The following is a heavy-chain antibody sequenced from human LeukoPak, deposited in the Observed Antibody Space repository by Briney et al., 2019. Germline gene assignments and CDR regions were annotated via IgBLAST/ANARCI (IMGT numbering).Heavy chain of an antibody. J-gene: IGHJ6*02. D-gene: IGHD3-16*01. CDR1: GGSINTYY. Sequence: PSETLSLTCTVSGGSINTYYWSWIRQPPGKGLEWIGYIYYSGSTNYNPSLKSRVTISVDTSKNQVSLKLSSVTAADTAVYFCARGGGLDVWGQGATVTVSS. CDR3: ARGGGLDV. V-gene: IGHV4-59*01. CDR2: IYYSGST.